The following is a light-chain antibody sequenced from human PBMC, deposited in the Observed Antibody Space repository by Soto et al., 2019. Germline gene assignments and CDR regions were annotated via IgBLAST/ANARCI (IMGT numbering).Light chain of an antibody. CDR1: QSISTY. CDR3: QQSYRTPIT. Sequence: IQLTQSPSPLSASVVDIVSITFLASQSISTYLNWYQQKPGKAPKVLIYAASNLQSGVPPRFSGSGSGTDFTLTISSLQPEDVATYFCQQSYRTPITFGQGTRLEIK. CDR2: AAS. V-gene: IGKV1-39*01. J-gene: IGKJ5*01.